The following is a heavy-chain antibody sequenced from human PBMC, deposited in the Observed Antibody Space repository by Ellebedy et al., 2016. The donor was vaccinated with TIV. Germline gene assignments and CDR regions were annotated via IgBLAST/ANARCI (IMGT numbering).Heavy chain of an antibody. CDR2: IIPIFGTA. Sequence: SVKVSCXASGGTFSSYAISWVRQAPGQGLEWMGGIIPIFGTANYAQKFQGRVTITADESTSTAYMELSSLRSEDTAVYYCAGFPLACCGGDCYSHYYYGMDVWGQGTTVTVSS. CDR1: GGTFSSYA. V-gene: IGHV1-69*13. CDR3: AGFPLACCGGDCYSHYYYGMDV. D-gene: IGHD2-21*02. J-gene: IGHJ6*02.